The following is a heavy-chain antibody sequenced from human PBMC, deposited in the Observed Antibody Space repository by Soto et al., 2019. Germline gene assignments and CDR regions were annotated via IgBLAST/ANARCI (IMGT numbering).Heavy chain of an antibody. V-gene: IGHV3-30-3*01. CDR3: ARVGVVVVAAF. D-gene: IGHD2-15*01. CDR1: GFTFRSYA. CDR2: ISYDGSNK. Sequence: QVQLVESGGGVVQPGRSLRLSCAASGFTFRSYAMHWVRQAPGKGLEWVAVISYDGSNKYYADSVKGRFTISRDNSKNTLYLQMNSLRAEDTAVYYCARVGVVVVAAFWGQGTLVTVSS. J-gene: IGHJ4*02.